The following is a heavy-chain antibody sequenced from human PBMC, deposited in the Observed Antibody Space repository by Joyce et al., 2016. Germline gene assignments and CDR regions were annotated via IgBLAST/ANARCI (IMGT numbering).Heavy chain of an antibody. CDR2: IVPMSATT. CDR3: ARGRGDDFWSGYYGSIDY. CDR1: GDIFNAYG. V-gene: IGHV1-69*01. D-gene: IGHD3-3*01. J-gene: IGHJ4*02. Sequence: QVQLEQSGAEVKKPGSSVTVSCKTSGDIFNAYGINWGRQAPGQGLGWLGGIVPMSATTDYAQKFRGRLTISAHEPTSTVYMELSSLRSDDTGTYYCARGRGDDFWSGYYGSIDYWGQGTLVSVSS.